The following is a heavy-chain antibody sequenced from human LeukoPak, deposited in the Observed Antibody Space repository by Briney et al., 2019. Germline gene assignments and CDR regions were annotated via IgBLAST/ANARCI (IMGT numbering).Heavy chain of an antibody. CDR2: IYNSGST. V-gene: IGHV4-59*01. D-gene: IGHD3-16*01. Sequence: SETLSLTCIVSGGSISIYYWNWIRQPPGKGLKWIGYIYNSGSTDYNPSLKRRVTISADTSKNQFSLKLTSVTAADTAVYYCARDRELGSWGQGILVTVSS. CDR3: ARDRELGS. CDR1: GGSISIYY. J-gene: IGHJ5*02.